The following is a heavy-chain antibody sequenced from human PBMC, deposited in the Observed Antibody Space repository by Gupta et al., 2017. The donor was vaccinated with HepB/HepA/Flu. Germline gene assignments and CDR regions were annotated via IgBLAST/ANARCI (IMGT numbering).Heavy chain of an antibody. J-gene: IGHJ4*02. CDR2: VSNRSRP. Sequence: QVQLQESGPGLVKPSETLSLTCTVSGDSISTYYWSWLRQPPGKELEWIGSVSNRSRPNYSPYLTSRFTRSLDASKNQFSLRLCSVTAAEKAVYTSARRAYYSDGRCSDKALFYFKYWGQGTLVTVSS. CDR1: GDSISTYY. CDR3: ARRAYYSDGRCSDKALFYFKY. D-gene: IGHD3-22*01. V-gene: IGHV4-59*01.